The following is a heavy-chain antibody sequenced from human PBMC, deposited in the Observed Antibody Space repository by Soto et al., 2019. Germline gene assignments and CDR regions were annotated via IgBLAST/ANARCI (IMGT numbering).Heavy chain of an antibody. CDR1: GYTFSNYG. CDR3: ARGYGEEHFDY. V-gene: IGHV1-18*01. Sequence: GASVKVSCKASGYTFSNYGISWVRQAPGQGPECMGWIRADNGDTSYAQRFQGRVTMTTDTFTTTAYMELRSLRSDDTAVYYCARGYGEEHFDYWGQGTLVTVSS. CDR2: IRADNGDT. J-gene: IGHJ4*02. D-gene: IGHD4-17*01.